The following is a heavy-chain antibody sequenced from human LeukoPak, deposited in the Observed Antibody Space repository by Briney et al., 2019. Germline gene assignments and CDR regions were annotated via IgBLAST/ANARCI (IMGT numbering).Heavy chain of an antibody. D-gene: IGHD2/OR15-2a*01. Sequence: LRLSCAASGFTVSSNYMSWVRQAPGKGLEWIGYIYYSGSTYYNPSLKSRVTISVDTSKHQFSLKLSSVTAADTAVYYCARDKNFFSNWFDPWGQGTLVTVSS. CDR2: IYYSGST. V-gene: IGHV4-31*02. CDR3: ARDKNFFSNWFDP. J-gene: IGHJ5*02. CDR1: GFTVSSNY.